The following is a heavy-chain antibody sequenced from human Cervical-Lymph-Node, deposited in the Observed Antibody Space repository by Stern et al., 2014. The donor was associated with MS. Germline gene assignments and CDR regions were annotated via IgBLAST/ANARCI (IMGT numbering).Heavy chain of an antibody. V-gene: IGHV3-66*01. CDR2: TYRGGST. D-gene: IGHD3-22*01. CDR1: GLNVSHNY. CDR3: ARVVNDYDTTGYYWDSLNGWFDL. Sequence: VQLVESGGGLVQPGGSLRLSCAASGLNVSHNYMSWVRQAPGKGLEWVSLTYRGGSTFYADSVKARFTISRDNPKNTLSLHMNSLRAEDTAVYYCARVVNDYDTTGYYWDSLNGWFDLWGQGTLVTVSS. J-gene: IGHJ5*02.